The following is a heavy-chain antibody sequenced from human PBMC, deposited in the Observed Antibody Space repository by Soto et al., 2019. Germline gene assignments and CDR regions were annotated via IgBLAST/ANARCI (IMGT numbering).Heavy chain of an antibody. CDR3: APAYYYDSSGYYDHWYFQH. Sequence: SETLSLTCTVSGGSISSSSYYWGWIRQPPGKGLEWIGSIYYSGSTYYNPSLKSRVTISVDTSKNQFSLKLSSVTAADTAVYYCAPAYYYDSSGYYDHWYFQHWGQGTLVTVSS. J-gene: IGHJ1*01. D-gene: IGHD3-22*01. CDR2: IYYSGST. V-gene: IGHV4-39*01. CDR1: GGSISSSSYY.